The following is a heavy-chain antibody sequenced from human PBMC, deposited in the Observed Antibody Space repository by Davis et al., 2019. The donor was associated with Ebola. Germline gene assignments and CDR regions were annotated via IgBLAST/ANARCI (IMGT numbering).Heavy chain of an antibody. CDR1: GFTFTNYA. V-gene: IGHV3-23*01. J-gene: IGHJ4*02. D-gene: IGHD6-19*01. CDR3: ATCGFCVSSSGIDY. CDR2: ISGAGYNT. Sequence: PGGSLRLSCEASGFTFTNYAMSWVRQGPGQGLEWVAGISGAGYNTSHADSVKGRFTISRDNSKHTLYLQMNSLSADDTAVYYCATCGFCVSSSGIDYRGQGTLVTVSS.